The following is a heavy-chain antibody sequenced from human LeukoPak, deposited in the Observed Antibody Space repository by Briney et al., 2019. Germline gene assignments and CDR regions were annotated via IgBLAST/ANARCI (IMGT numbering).Heavy chain of an antibody. CDR2: ISPDGSTT. V-gene: IGHV3-74*01. CDR1: GFTFSRYW. D-gene: IGHD3-3*01. Sequence: PGGSLRLSCVGSGFTFSRYWLNWVRQAPGKGLVWVSRISPDGSTTGHADSVKGRFTTSRDNAKNTLFLQMNSLRAEDTAVYYCTRDFDFSSAIWGQGTLVTVSS. CDR3: TRDFDFSSAI. J-gene: IGHJ4*02.